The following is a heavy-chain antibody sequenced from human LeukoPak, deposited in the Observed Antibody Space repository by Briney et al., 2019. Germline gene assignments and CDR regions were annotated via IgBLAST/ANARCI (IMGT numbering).Heavy chain of an antibody. CDR2: IYSGGST. D-gene: IGHD4-17*01. CDR1: GFTFSSNY. Sequence: GGSLRLSCAASGFTFSSNYMSWVRQAPGKGLEGVSVIYSGGSTYYADSVTGRFTISRDNSKNTLYLQMNSLRAEDTAVYYCARDGAHNYGDYDFDYWGQGTLVTVSS. J-gene: IGHJ4*02. CDR3: ARDGAHNYGDYDFDY. V-gene: IGHV3-66*02.